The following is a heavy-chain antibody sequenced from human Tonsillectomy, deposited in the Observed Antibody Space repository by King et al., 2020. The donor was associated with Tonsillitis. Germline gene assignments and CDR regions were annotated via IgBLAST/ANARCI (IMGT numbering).Heavy chain of an antibody. V-gene: IGHV1-2*02. Sequence: VQLVQSGAEVKKPGASVKVSCKASGYTFTGYYMHWVRQAPGQGLEWMGSINPKSGGTNYAQKFQGRVTVTSDTSITTAYMELSSLRSDDTAVYYCAGGGGITGTYDAFDIWGQGTVVTVSS. CDR1: GYTFTGYY. CDR3: AGGGGITGTYDAFDI. CDR2: INPKSGGT. D-gene: IGHD1-20*01. J-gene: IGHJ3*02.